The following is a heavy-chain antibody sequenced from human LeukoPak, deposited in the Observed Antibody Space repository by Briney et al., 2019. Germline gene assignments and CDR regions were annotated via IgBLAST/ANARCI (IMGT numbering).Heavy chain of an antibody. CDR1: GFTFSAYG. V-gene: IGHV3-20*04. CDR2: ISANGSIT. J-gene: IGHJ4*02. D-gene: IGHD3-22*01. Sequence: GGSLRLSCAASGFTFSAYGMSWVRQSPGQGLEWVSGISANGSITFYARSVRGRFTISRDNAKNSLYLQMNSLRAEDTALYYCARATHYYESSGYDYWGQGTLVTVSS. CDR3: ARATHYYESSGYDY.